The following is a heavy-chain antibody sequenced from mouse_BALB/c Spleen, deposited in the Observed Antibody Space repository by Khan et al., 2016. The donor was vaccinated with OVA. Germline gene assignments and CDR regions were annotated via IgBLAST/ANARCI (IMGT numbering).Heavy chain of an antibody. CDR2: INPSNGVS. D-gene: IGHD2-1*01. CDR1: GYTFTSYY. J-gene: IGHJ3*01. Sequence: QVQLKESGAELGKPGASVKISCKASGYTFTSYYLYWVKQRPGQGLEWFGRINPSNGVSHFNEKFKTKATLTVDKSSSTAYMQLNSLTSDDSAVYYCARSGYGNTFAYWGQGSLVTVS. V-gene: IGHV1-53*01. CDR3: ARSGYGNTFAY.